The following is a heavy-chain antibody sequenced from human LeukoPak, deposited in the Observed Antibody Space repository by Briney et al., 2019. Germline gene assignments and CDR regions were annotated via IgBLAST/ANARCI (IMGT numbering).Heavy chain of an antibody. D-gene: IGHD3-3*01. CDR3: ARDQVPRPYYDFWSGSHDAFDI. CDR2: ISAYNGNT. CDR1: GYTFTSYG. Sequence: ASVKVSCKASGYTFTSYGISWVRQAPGQGLEWMGWISAYNGNTNYAQKLQGRVTMTTDTSTSTAYMELRSLRSDDTAVYYCARDQVPRPYYDFWSGSHDAFDIWGQGTMVTVSS. V-gene: IGHV1-18*01. J-gene: IGHJ3*02.